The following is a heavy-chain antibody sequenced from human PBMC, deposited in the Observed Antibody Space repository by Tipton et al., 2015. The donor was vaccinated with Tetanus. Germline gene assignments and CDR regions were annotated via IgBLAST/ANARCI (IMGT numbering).Heavy chain of an antibody. J-gene: IGHJ4*02. Sequence: TLSLTCAVYGGSFSGYYWSWIRQPPGKGLEWIGEINHSGSTNYNPSLKSRVTISVETSKNQFSLKLSSVTAADTAVYYCARGPFVVRVIAALDYWGQGTLVTVSS. CDR3: ARGPFVVRVIAALDY. CDR1: GGSFSGYY. CDR2: INHSGST. D-gene: IGHD6-13*01. V-gene: IGHV4-34*01.